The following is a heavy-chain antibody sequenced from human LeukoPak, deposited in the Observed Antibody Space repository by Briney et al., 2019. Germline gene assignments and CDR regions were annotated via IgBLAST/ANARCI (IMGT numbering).Heavy chain of an antibody. CDR3: ASSWYYDFWSGQNWFDP. CDR2: IYYSGST. J-gene: IGHJ5*02. V-gene: IGHV4-59*01. Sequence: KPSETLSLTCTVSGGSISSYYWSWIRQPPGKGLEWIGYIYYSGSTNYNPSLKSRVTISVDTSKNQFSLKLSSVTAADTAVYYCASSWYYDFWSGQNWFDPWGQGTLVTVSS. CDR1: GGSISSYY. D-gene: IGHD3-3*01.